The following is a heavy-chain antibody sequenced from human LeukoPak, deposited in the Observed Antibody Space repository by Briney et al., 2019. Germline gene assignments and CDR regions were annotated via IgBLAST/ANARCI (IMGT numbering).Heavy chain of an antibody. Sequence: SETLSLTCAVYGGSFSGYYWSWIRQPPGKGLEWIGEINHSGSTNYNPSLKSRVTISVDTSKNQFSLKLSSVTAADTAVYYCAGGGATTLGYWGQGTLVTVSS. CDR2: INHSGST. J-gene: IGHJ4*02. CDR3: AGGGATTLGY. D-gene: IGHD5-24*01. CDR1: GGSFSGYY. V-gene: IGHV4-34*01.